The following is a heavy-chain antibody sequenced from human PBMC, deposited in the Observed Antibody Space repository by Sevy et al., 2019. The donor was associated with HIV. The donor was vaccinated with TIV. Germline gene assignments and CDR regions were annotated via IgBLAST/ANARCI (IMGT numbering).Heavy chain of an antibody. CDR3: AKEIDYGDYSGGLY. J-gene: IGHJ4*02. D-gene: IGHD4-17*01. CDR1: GYTFTSYG. Sequence: ASVKVSCKASGYTFTSYGISWVRQAPGQGLEWMGWISAYNGNTNYAQKLQGRVTMTTDTSTSTAYMELRSLRAEDTAVYYCAKEIDYGDYSGGLYWGQGTLVTVSS. CDR2: ISAYNGNT. V-gene: IGHV1-18*01.